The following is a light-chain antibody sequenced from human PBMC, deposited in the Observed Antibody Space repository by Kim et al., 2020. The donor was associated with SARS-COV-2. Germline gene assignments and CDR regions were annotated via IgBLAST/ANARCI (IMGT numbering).Light chain of an antibody. Sequence: ALGQTFKITCQGNNLRSYYATWDQQKPGQAPILVIYGKNNRPSGIPDRFSGSSSGNTASLTITGTQAGDEADYYCNSRDSNDNVVFGGGTQLTVL. CDR1: NLRSYY. CDR3: NSRDSNDNVV. J-gene: IGLJ2*01. CDR2: GKN. V-gene: IGLV3-19*01.